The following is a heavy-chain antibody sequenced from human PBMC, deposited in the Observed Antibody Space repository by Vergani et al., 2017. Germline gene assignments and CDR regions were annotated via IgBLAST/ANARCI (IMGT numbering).Heavy chain of an antibody. CDR3: ARDGGDIVVVPAAIGAWGYYMDV. V-gene: IGHV5-51*01. CDR2: IYPGDSDT. CDR1: GYSFTSYW. J-gene: IGHJ6*03. D-gene: IGHD2-2*02. Sequence: EVQLVQSGAEVKKPGESLKISCKGSGYSFTSYWIGWVRQMPGKGLEWMGIIYPGDSDTRYSPSFQGQVTISADKSISTAYLQWSSLKASDTAMYYCARDGGDIVVVPAAIGAWGYYMDVWGKGTTVTVSS.